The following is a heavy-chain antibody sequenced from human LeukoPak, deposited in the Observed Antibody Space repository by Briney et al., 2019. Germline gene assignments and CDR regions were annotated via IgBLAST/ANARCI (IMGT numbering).Heavy chain of an antibody. CDR2: IIPIFGTA. J-gene: IGHJ6*02. D-gene: IGHD2-2*01. Sequence: SVKVSCKASGGTFISYAISWVRQAPGQGLEWMGGIIPIFGTANYAQKFQGRVTITADESTSTAYMELSSLRSEDTAVYYCARDHGLGDFRSSTSCYYEYGMDVWGQGTTVTVSS. CDR1: GGTFISYA. V-gene: IGHV1-69*13. CDR3: ARDHGLGDFRSSTSCYYEYGMDV.